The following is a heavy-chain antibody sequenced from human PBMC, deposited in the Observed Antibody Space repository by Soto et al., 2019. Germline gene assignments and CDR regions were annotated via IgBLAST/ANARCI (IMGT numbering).Heavy chain of an antibody. D-gene: IGHD2-2*01. CDR2: IKSKTDGGTT. Sequence: PGGSLRLSCAASGFTFSNAWMNWVRQAPGKGLEWVGRIKSKTDGGTTDYAAPVKGRFTISRDDSKNTLYLQMNSLKTEDTAVYYCTTARYCISTSCYEIRDYYYDMDVWGQGTTVTVSS. V-gene: IGHV3-15*07. CDR1: GFTFSNAW. CDR3: TTARYCISTSCYEIRDYYYDMDV. J-gene: IGHJ6*02.